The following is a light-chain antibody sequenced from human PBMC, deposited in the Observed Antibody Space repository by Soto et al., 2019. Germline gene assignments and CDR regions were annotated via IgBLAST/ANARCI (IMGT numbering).Light chain of an antibody. V-gene: IGKV3-20*01. Sequence: EVVLTQSPGTLSLSPGERATLSCRASQTVSNNYLAWYQQKPGQAPRRLIFGSSDRSTGIPDRFGGSGSGTDFTLTISSLEPEDVAVSYCQQYGSSPPYTFGQGTRLEIK. CDR2: GSS. CDR3: QQYGSSPPYT. CDR1: QTVSNNY. J-gene: IGKJ2*01.